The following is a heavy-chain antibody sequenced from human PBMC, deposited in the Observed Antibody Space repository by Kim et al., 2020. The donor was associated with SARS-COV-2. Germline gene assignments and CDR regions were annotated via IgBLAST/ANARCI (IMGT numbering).Heavy chain of an antibody. CDR3: AREMVGGGTFDY. Sequence: PTYGQDFTGRFVFSVDTSVSTTYLQVNGLKPEDTAIYYCAREMVGGGTFDYWGQGTLVTVSS. V-gene: IGHV7-4-1*02. CDR2: P. D-gene: IGHD3-10*02. J-gene: IGHJ4*02.